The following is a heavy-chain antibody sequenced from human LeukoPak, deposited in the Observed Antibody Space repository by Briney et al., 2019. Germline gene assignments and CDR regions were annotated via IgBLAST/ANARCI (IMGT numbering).Heavy chain of an antibody. J-gene: IGHJ5*02. Sequence: SQTLSLTCSVSGVSISSGGYYWSWIRQPPGKGLEWIGYIYYSGSTNYNPSLRSRVTISVDTSKNQFSLKLSSVTAADTAVYYCARDGYSSGWHYWFDPWGQGTLVTVSS. D-gene: IGHD6-19*01. CDR1: GVSISSGGYY. V-gene: IGHV4-61*08. CDR3: ARDGYSSGWHYWFDP. CDR2: IYYSGST.